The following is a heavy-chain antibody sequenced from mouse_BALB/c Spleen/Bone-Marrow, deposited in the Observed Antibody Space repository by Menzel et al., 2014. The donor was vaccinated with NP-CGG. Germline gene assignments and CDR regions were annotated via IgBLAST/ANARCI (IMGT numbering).Heavy chain of an antibody. D-gene: IGHD2-1*01. CDR1: GDSIXSGY. Sequence: EVQLQQSGPSLVKPSQTLSLTCSVTGDSIXSGYWNWIRKFPGNKLEYMGYISYSGSTYYNPSLKSRISITRDTSKNQYYLQLNSVTTEDTATYYCARYYGNAMDYWGQGTSVTVSS. V-gene: IGHV3-8*02. CDR2: ISYSGST. CDR3: ARYYGNAMDY. J-gene: IGHJ4*01.